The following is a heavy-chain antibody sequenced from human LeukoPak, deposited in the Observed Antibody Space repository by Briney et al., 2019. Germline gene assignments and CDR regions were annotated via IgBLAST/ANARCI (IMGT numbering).Heavy chain of an antibody. J-gene: IGHJ6*03. CDR2: INAGNGNT. Sequence: GASVKVSCKASGYTFTSYAMHWVRQAPGQRLEWMGWINAGNGNTKYSQEFQGRVTITRDTSASTAYMELSSLRSEDMAVYYCARGPYGYGRGYYYYYMDVWGKGTTVTVSS. CDR3: ARGPYGYGRGYYYYYMDV. V-gene: IGHV1-3*03. D-gene: IGHD5-18*01. CDR1: GYTFTSYA.